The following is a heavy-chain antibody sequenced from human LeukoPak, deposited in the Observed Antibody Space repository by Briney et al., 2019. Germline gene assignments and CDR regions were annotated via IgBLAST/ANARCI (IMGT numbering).Heavy chain of an antibody. CDR2: IYYSGST. CDR3: ARLLTYSSGWDPYWYFDL. Sequence: SETLSLTCTVSGGSISSYYWSLIRQPPGKGLERIGYIYYSGSTNYNPSLESRVTISVDTSKNQFSLKLSSVTAADTAVYYCARLLTYSSGWDPYWYFDLWGRGTLVTVSS. V-gene: IGHV4-59*01. CDR1: GGSISSYY. J-gene: IGHJ2*01. D-gene: IGHD6-19*01.